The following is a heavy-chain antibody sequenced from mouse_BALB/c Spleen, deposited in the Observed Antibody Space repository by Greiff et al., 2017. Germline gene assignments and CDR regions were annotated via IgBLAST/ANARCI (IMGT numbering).Heavy chain of an antibody. D-gene: IGHD1-1*02. CDR2: INPSNGRT. CDR1: GYTFTSYW. CDR3: ARSWSAWFAY. Sequence: QVQLQQPGAELVKPGASVKLSCKASGYTFTSYWMHWVKQRPGQGLEWIGEINPSNGRTNYNEKFKSKATLTVDKSSSTAYMQLSSLTSEDSAVYYCARSWSAWFAYWGQGTLVTVSA. V-gene: IGHV1S81*02. J-gene: IGHJ3*01.